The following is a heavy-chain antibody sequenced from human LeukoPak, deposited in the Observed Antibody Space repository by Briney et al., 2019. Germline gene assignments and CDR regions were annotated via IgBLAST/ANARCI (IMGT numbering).Heavy chain of an antibody. CDR2: ISGSSSYI. V-gene: IGHV3-21*01. J-gene: IGHJ4*02. CDR1: GFTFSSYN. D-gene: IGHD4-17*01. CDR3: ARGRTHDYGVDYFDY. Sequence: GGPLRLSCAASGFTFSSYNMNWVRQAPGKGLEWVSSISGSSSYIYYAGSVKGRFTISRDNAKNSLYLQMNSLRAEDTAVYYCARGRTHDYGVDYFDYWGQGTLVTVSS.